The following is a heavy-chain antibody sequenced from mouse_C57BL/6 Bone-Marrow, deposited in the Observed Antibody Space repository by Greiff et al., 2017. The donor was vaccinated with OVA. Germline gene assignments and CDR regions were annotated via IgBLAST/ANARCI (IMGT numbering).Heavy chain of an antibody. V-gene: IGHV1-80*01. Sequence: VKLMESGAELVKPGASVKISCKASGYAFSSYWMNWVKQRPGKGLEWIGQIYPGDGDTNYNGKFKGKATLTADKSSSTAYMQLSSLTSEDSAVYFCARGYYYGSSYPLAYWGQGTLVTVSA. D-gene: IGHD1-1*01. CDR2: IYPGDGDT. CDR3: ARGYYYGSSYPLAY. J-gene: IGHJ3*01. CDR1: GYAFSSYW.